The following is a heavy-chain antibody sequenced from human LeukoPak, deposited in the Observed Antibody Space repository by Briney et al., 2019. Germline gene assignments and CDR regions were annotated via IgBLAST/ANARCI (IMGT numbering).Heavy chain of an antibody. J-gene: IGHJ4*02. CDR2: IYSGGST. Sequence: GGSLRLSCAASGFTVSSNYMSWVRQAPGKGLEWVSVIYSGGSTYYADSVKGRFTISRDNSKNTLYLQMNSLRAEDTTVYYCARSYSSGWYYFDYWGQGTLVTVSS. D-gene: IGHD6-19*01. V-gene: IGHV3-53*01. CDR1: GFTVSSNY. CDR3: ARSYSSGWYYFDY.